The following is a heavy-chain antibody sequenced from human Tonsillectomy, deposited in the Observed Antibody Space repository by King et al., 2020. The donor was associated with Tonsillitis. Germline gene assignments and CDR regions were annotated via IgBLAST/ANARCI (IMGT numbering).Heavy chain of an antibody. D-gene: IGHD3-3*01. CDR1: GGSINNYY. CDR3: ARLSRFLEWLPDY. V-gene: IGHV4-59*01. Sequence: VQLQESGPGLVKPSETLSLTCTVSGGSINNYYWSWIRQPPGKGLEWIGYIYYSGSTNYNPSLTRRVTISVDTSKNQFSLRLSSVTAADTAVYYCARLSRFLEWLPDYWGQGTLVTVSS. CDR2: IYYSGST. J-gene: IGHJ4*02.